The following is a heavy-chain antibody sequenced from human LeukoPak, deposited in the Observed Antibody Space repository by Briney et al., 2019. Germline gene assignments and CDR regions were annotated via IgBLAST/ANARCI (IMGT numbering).Heavy chain of an antibody. V-gene: IGHV4-59*08. Sequence: SETLSLTCTVSGGSISSYYRSWIRQPPGKGLEWIGYIYYSGSTNYNPSLKSRVTISVDTSKNQFSLKLSSVTAADTAVYYCACSSSWYYFDYWGQGTLVTVSS. J-gene: IGHJ4*02. CDR3: ACSSSWYYFDY. CDR2: IYYSGST. CDR1: GGSISSYY. D-gene: IGHD6-13*01.